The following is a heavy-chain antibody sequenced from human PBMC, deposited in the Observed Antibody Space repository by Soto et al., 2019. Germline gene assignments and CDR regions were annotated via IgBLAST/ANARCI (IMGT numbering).Heavy chain of an antibody. D-gene: IGHD3-10*02. CDR2: IFHSGST. Sequence: PSETLSLTCTVSGSSITNSDYYWGWIRQPPGKGLEWIGSIFHSGSTYYNPSLKSRVTLSVDTSKNQFSLNLTSVTAADTAVYYCASLMYGGNSFPLDYWGQGTVVTVSS. J-gene: IGHJ4*02. CDR1: GSSITNSDYY. V-gene: IGHV4-39*01. CDR3: ASLMYGGNSFPLDY.